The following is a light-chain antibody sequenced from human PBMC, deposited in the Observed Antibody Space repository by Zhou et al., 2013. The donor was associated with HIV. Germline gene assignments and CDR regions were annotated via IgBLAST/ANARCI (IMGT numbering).Light chain of an antibody. Sequence: EIVLTQSPVTLSLSPGERVTLSCRASQSVSTYLAWYQHKPGQAPRLLIYDTSNRAAGIPVRFSGSGSGTDFTLTISRLEPEDFAVYYCQQYGSSWTFGQGTKVEIK. CDR1: QSVSTY. V-gene: IGKV3-20*01. CDR3: QQYGSSWT. J-gene: IGKJ1*01. CDR2: DTS.